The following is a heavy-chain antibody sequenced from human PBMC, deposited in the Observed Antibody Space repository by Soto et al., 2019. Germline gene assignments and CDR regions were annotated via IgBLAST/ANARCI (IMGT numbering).Heavy chain of an antibody. CDR3: ARGRNRIQLWPYYFDY. J-gene: IGHJ4*02. CDR2: MNPNSGNT. CDR1: GYTFTSYD. V-gene: IGHV1-8*01. Sequence: ASVKVSCKASGYTFTSYDINWVRQATGQGLERMGWMNPNSGNTGYAQKFQGRVTMTRNTSISTAYMELSSLRSEDTAVYYCARGRNRIQLWPYYFDYWGQGTLVTVSS. D-gene: IGHD5-18*01.